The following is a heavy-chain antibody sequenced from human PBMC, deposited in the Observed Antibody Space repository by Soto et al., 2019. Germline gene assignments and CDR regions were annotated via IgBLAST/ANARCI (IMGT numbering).Heavy chain of an antibody. Sequence: TSETLSLTCAVSGYSISSGYYWGWIRQPPGKGLEWIGSIYHSGSTYYNPSLKSRVTISVDTSKNQFSLKLSSVTAADTAVYYCARDRTIFGVVISVPGNWFDPWGQGTLVTVSS. CDR3: ARDRTIFGVVISVPGNWFDP. CDR2: IYHSGST. D-gene: IGHD3-3*01. J-gene: IGHJ5*02. CDR1: GYSISSGYY. V-gene: IGHV4-38-2*02.